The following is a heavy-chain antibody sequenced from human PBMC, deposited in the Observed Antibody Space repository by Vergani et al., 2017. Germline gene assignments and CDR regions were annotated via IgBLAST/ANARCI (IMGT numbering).Heavy chain of an antibody. CDR1: GFTFDDYA. CDR2: ISWNSGSI. Sequence: EVQLVESGGGLVQPGRSLRLSCAASGFTFDDYAMHWVRHAPGKGLEWVSGISWNSGSIGYADSVKGRFTISRDNAKNSLYLQMNSLRAEDTALYYCAKTPSPVYCSSTSCYTGYFQHWGQGTLVTVSS. CDR3: AKTPSPVYCSSTSCYTGYFQH. J-gene: IGHJ1*01. D-gene: IGHD2-2*02. V-gene: IGHV3-9*01.